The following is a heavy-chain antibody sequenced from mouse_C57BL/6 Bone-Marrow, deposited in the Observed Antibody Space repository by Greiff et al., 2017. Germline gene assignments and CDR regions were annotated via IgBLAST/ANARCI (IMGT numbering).Heavy chain of an antibody. V-gene: IGHV1-54*01. D-gene: IGHD2-3*01. CDR2: INPGSGGT. J-gene: IGHJ3*01. CDR1: GYAFTNYL. Sequence: VQLQQSGAELVRPGTSVKVSCKASGYAFTNYLIEWVKQRPGQGLEWIGVINPGSGGTNYNEKFKGKATMTADKSSSTAYMQLSSLTSEDSAVYFCARIYPWFAYWGQGTLVTGSA. CDR3: ARIYPWFAY.